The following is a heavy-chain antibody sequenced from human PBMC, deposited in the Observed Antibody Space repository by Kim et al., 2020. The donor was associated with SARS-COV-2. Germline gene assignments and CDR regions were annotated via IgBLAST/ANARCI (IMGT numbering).Heavy chain of an antibody. CDR1: GGTFSSYA. V-gene: IGHV1-69*13. CDR2: IIPIFGTA. Sequence: SVKVSCKASGGTFSSYAISWVRQAPGQGLEWMGGIIPIFGTANYAQKFQGRVTITADESTSTAYMELSSLRSEDTAVYYCALGYYGSGSYFGGWFDPWGQGTLVTVSS. J-gene: IGHJ5*02. D-gene: IGHD3-10*01. CDR3: ALGYYGSGSYFGGWFDP.